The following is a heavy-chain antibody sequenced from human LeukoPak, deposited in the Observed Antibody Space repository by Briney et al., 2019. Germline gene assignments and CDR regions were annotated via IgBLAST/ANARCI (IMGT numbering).Heavy chain of an antibody. Sequence: PGGSLRLSCAASGFDFSTYIIDWVRQAPGKGLEWVSYISSSSSNIYHADSVKGRFTISRDNAKNSLHLQMNSLRAEDTAVYYCAREHWAAPDHWGQGTLVTVSP. J-gene: IGHJ4*02. CDR3: AREHWAAPDH. CDR2: ISSSSSNI. V-gene: IGHV3-21*04. CDR1: GFDFSTYI. D-gene: IGHD3-16*01.